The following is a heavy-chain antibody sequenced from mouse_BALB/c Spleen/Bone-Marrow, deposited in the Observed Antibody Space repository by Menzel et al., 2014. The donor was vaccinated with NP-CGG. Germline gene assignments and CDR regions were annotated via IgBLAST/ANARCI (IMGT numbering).Heavy chain of an antibody. V-gene: IGHV1S29*02. D-gene: IGHD1-2*01. CDR1: GYTFTDYN. J-gene: IGHJ2*01. CDR3: ATRFITTAGY. CDR2: IYPYNGGT. Sequence: EVQLQESGPELVKPGASVKISCKASGYTFTDYNMHWVKQSHGKSLERIGYIYPYNGGTGYNQKFKSKATLTVDNSSSTAYMELRSLTSEDSAVYYCATRFITTAGYWGQGTTLTVSS.